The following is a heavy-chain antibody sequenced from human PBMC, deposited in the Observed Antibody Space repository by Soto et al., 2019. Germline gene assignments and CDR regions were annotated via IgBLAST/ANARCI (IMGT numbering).Heavy chain of an antibody. V-gene: IGHV4-59*01. D-gene: IGHD6-19*01. J-gene: IGHJ4*02. Sequence: SETLSLTCTVSGGSISSYYWSWIRQPPGKGLERIGYIYYSGSTNYNPSLKSRVTISVDTSKNQFSLKLSSVTAADTAVYYCARGAGYSSGWYYFDYWGQGTLVTVSS. CDR2: IYYSGST. CDR1: GGSISSYY. CDR3: ARGAGYSSGWYYFDY.